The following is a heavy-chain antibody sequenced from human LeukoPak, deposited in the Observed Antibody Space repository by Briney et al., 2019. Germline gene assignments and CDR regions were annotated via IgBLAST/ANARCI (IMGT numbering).Heavy chain of an antibody. CDR1: GYTHTELS. V-gene: IGHV1-24*01. Sequence: GASVKVSCKVSGYTHTELSMHWVRQAPGKGLEWMGGFDPEDGETIYAQKFQGRVTMTEDTSTDTAYMELSSLRSEDTAVYYCATSSLSSSSVLFQNHWGQGTLVTVSS. D-gene: IGHD6-6*01. J-gene: IGHJ5*02. CDR3: ATSSLSSSSVLFQNH. CDR2: FDPEDGET.